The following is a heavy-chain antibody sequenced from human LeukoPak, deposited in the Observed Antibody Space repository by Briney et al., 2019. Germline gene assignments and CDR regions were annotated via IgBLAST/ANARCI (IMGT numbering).Heavy chain of an antibody. CDR2: IWYDGSNK. J-gene: IGHJ4*02. V-gene: IGHV3-33*01. CDR3: ARGFSNLPDDY. CDR1: GFTFSSYG. D-gene: IGHD5-24*01. Sequence: GGSLRLSCAASGFTFSSYGMHWVRQAPGKGLEWVAVIWYDGSNKYYADSVKGRFTISRDNSKNTLYLQMNSLRAEDTAVCYCARGFSNLPDDYWGQGTLVTVSS.